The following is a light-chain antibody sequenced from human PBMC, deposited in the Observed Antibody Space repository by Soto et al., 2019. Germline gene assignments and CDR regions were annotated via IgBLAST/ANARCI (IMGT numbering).Light chain of an antibody. CDR3: QQSYRIPPT. Sequence: DIQMTQSPSSLSASVGDTVTITCRASQTISSYLNWYQWKPGKAPKFLIYGASTLQSGVPSRFSGSASGTNFTLTISSLQPEDFATYFCQQSYRIPPTFGQGTKVDIK. CDR1: QTISSY. J-gene: IGKJ1*01. CDR2: GAS. V-gene: IGKV1-39*01.